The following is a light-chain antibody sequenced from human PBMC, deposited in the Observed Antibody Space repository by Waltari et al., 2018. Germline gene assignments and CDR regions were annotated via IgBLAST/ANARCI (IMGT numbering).Light chain of an antibody. CDR2: MAS. Sequence: DIQMTQSPVTLSASVGDRVTITCRASQSIGSYLAWYPKKPGEAPKSLIYMASDLESGVPSRFSGRGFGTDFTLTISSLQPDDFATDYCQQYDTYFTFGPGTKVDVK. J-gene: IGKJ3*01. V-gene: IGKV1-5*03. CDR1: QSIGSY. CDR3: QQYDTYFT.